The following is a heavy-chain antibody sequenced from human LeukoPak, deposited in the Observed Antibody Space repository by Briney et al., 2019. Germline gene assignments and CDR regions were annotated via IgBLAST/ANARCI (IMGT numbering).Heavy chain of an antibody. CDR2: TGGSGGST. J-gene: IGHJ4*02. Sequence: GGSLRLSCAASGFTFRSYAMSWVRQAPGKGLEWVSATGGSGGSTYYADSVKGRFTISRDNSKNTLYLQMNSLRAEDTAVYYCASHVLRFLESQLDYWGQGTLVTVSS. CDR1: GFTFRSYA. CDR3: ASHVLRFLESQLDY. D-gene: IGHD3-3*01. V-gene: IGHV3-23*01.